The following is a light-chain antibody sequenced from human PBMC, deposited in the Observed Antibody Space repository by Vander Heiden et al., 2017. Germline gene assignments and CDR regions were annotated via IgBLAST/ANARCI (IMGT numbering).Light chain of an antibody. Sequence: QSALTQPASVSGSPGQPITIPCTGTSSDVGAYNYVSWYQQHPGKAPKVMISDVSNRPSGVSNRCSGSKSGNTASLTISGLQAEDEDDYYCSSYTSSLTRVFGSGTKVTVL. V-gene: IGLV2-14*01. CDR3: SSYTSSLTRV. CDR1: SSDVGAYNY. CDR2: DVS. J-gene: IGLJ1*01.